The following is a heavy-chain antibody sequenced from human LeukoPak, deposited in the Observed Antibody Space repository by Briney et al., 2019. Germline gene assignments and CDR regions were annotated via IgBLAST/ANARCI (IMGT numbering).Heavy chain of an antibody. D-gene: IGHD4-17*01. Sequence: GGSLRLSCAASGFTFSSYWMHWVRQAPGKGLVWVSRVNEDGSFTTYADSVKGRFTISRDNAKNTLYLQMNSLRVEDTAVYYYAKDLSGAHDYWGQGTVVTVSS. CDR2: VNEDGSFT. CDR3: AKDLSGAHDY. J-gene: IGHJ4*02. V-gene: IGHV3-74*03. CDR1: GFTFSSYW.